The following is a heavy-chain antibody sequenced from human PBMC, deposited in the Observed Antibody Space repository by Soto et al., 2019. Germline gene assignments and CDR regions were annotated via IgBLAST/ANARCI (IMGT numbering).Heavy chain of an antibody. J-gene: IGHJ4*02. CDR2: ISSNGGST. D-gene: IGHD3-10*01. CDR3: ARVPENTSGSSLLGIDY. Sequence: VGSLRLSCAASGFPFSSYAMHWVRQAPGKGLEYVSAISSNGGSTYYANSVKGRFTISRDNSKNTLYLQMGSLRAEDMAVYYCARVPENTSGSSLLGIDYWGQGTLVTVSS. V-gene: IGHV3-64*01. CDR1: GFPFSSYA.